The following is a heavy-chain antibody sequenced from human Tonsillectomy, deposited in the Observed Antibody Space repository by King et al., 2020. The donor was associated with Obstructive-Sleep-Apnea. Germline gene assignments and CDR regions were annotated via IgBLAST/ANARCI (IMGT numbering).Heavy chain of an antibody. J-gene: IGHJ4*02. CDR3: ARIIIGNSDYFDY. CDR1: GVSLSRGGSY. D-gene: IGHD4-23*01. Sequence: QLQESGPGLVKPSQTLSLTCTVSGVSLSRGGSYWSWIRQHPGKGLEWIVYIYYIGSTYYNPSLKSRVTISVDTSKNQFSLKLSSVTAADTAVYYCARIIIGNSDYFDYWGQGTLVTVSS. V-gene: IGHV4-31*03. CDR2: IYYIGST.